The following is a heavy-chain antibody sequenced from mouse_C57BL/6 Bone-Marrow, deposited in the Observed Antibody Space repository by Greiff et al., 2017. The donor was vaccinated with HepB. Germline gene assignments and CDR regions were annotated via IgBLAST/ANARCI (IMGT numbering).Heavy chain of an antibody. CDR3: ARVLNCFYAMDY. Sequence: EVMLVESEGGLVQPGSSMKLSCTASGFTFSDYYMAWVRQVPEKGLEWVANINSDGSSTYYLDSLKSRFIISRDNAKNILYLQMSSLKSEDTATYYCARVLNCFYAMDYWGQGTSVTVSS. D-gene: IGHD4-1*01. J-gene: IGHJ4*01. CDR1: GFTFSDYY. CDR2: INSDGSST. V-gene: IGHV5-16*01.